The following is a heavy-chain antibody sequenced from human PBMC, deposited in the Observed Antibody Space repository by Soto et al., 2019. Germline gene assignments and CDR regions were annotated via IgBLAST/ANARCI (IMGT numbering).Heavy chain of an antibody. CDR1: GGSFSGYY. J-gene: IGHJ5*02. D-gene: IGHD2-2*01. CDR3: ARNSLNHIVVVPAAMSWFDP. CDR2: INHSGST. V-gene: IGHV4-34*01. Sequence: SETLSLTCAVYGGSFSGYYWSWIRQPPGKGLEWIGEINHSGSTNYNPSLKSRVTISVDTSKNQFSLKLSSVTAADTAVYYCARNSLNHIVVVPAAMSWFDPWGQGTLVTVSS.